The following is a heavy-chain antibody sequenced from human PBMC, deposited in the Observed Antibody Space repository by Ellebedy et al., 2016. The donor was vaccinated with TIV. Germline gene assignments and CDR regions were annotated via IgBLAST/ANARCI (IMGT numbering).Heavy chain of an antibody. CDR3: ARVSNLKGADY. CDR2: IYYSGST. V-gene: IGHV4-39*01. J-gene: IGHJ4*02. CDR1: GGSISSSSYY. Sequence: MPSETLSLTCTVSGGSISSSSYYWGWIRQPPGKGLEWIGSIYYSGSTYYNPSLKSRVTISVDTSKNQFSLKLTSVTAADTAVYYCARVSNLKGADYWGQGTLVTVSS. D-gene: IGHD3-16*01.